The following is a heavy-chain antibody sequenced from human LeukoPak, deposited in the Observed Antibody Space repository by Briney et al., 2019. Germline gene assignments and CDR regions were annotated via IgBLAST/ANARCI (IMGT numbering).Heavy chain of an antibody. V-gene: IGHV4-59*01. CDR1: GGSISSYY. J-gene: IGHJ3*02. Sequence: PSETLSLTCTVSGGSISSYYWSWIRQPPGKGLEWIGYIYYSGSTNYNPSLKSRVTISVDTSKNQFSLKLSSVTAADTAVYYCARDSDVVGAMGPDAFDIWGQGTMVTVSS. D-gene: IGHD1-26*01. CDR3: ARDSDVVGAMGPDAFDI. CDR2: IYYSGST.